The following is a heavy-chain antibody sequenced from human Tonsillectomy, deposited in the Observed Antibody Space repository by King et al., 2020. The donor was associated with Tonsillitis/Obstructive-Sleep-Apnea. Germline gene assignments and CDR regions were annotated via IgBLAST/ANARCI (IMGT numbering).Heavy chain of an antibody. CDR3: ARDLGVQLWADDY. D-gene: IGHD5-18*01. Sequence: VQLVESGGGLVQPGGSLRLSCAASGFTFSSYEMYWVRQAPGKGLEWVSYISSSGSTIYYADSVKGRFTISRDNAKNSLYLQMNSLRAEDTAVYYCARDLGVQLWADDYWGQGTLVTVSS. CDR2: ISSSGSTI. J-gene: IGHJ4*02. CDR1: GFTFSSYE. V-gene: IGHV3-48*03.